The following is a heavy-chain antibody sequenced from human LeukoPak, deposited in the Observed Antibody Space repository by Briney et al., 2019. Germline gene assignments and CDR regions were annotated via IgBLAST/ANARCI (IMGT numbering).Heavy chain of an antibody. CDR3: ARSSLNYYDSSGYSEYFQH. CDR1: GYTFTGYY. CDR2: INPNSGGT. V-gene: IGHV1-2*02. Sequence: GASVKVSCKASGYTFTGYYMHWVRQAPGQVLEWMGWINPNSGGTNYAQKFQGRVTMTRDTSISTAYMELSRLRSDDTAVYYCARSSLNYYDSSGYSEYFQHWGQGTLVTVSS. D-gene: IGHD3-22*01. J-gene: IGHJ1*01.